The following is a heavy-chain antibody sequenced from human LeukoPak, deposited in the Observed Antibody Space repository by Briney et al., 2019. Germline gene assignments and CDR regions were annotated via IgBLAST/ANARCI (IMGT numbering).Heavy chain of an antibody. Sequence: PGGSLRLSCAASGFTVSGYFMSWVRQAPGKGLEWVSVLYSGATTYYADSVKGRFTISRDNSKNSLYLQMNSLRVEDTAVYYCARGGAARSFDQWGQGTLVTVSS. V-gene: IGHV3-53*01. D-gene: IGHD2-15*01. J-gene: IGHJ4*02. CDR3: ARGGAARSFDQ. CDR1: GFTVSGYF. CDR2: LYSGATT.